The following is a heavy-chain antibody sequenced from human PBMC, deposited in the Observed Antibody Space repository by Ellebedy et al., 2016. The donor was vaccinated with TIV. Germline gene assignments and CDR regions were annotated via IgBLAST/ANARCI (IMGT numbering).Heavy chain of an antibody. CDR3: ARGGARNYGMDV. D-gene: IGHD1-26*01. Sequence: MPSETLSLTCNVSGDSISRFYWSWIRQPPGKGLEWIGYIYYSGSTNYNPSLKSRVTMYVDRPKNQCSLKLSSVTAADTAVYFCARGGARNYGMDVWGQGTTVTVSS. CDR1: GDSISRFY. CDR2: IYYSGST. J-gene: IGHJ6*02. V-gene: IGHV4-59*01.